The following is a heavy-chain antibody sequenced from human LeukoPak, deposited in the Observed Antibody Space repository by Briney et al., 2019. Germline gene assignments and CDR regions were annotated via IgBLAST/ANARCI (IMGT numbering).Heavy chain of an antibody. CDR1: GDSISSGGYC. D-gene: IGHD4-17*01. Sequence: SQTLSLTCGVSGDSISSGGYCWSWIRQPPWKGLEWIGYIYYSGNTYYNPSLKSRVTISVDTSKNQFSLKLSSVTAADTAVYYCARGHMTTVTPHFDYWGQETLVTVSS. V-gene: IGHV4-30-4*07. CDR2: IYYSGNT. CDR3: ARGHMTTVTPHFDY. J-gene: IGHJ4*02.